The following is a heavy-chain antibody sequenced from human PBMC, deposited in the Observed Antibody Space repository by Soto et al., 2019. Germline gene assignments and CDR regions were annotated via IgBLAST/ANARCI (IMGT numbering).Heavy chain of an antibody. J-gene: IGHJ6*02. D-gene: IGHD6-6*01. CDR2: MNPNSGNT. CDR1: GYTFTSYD. Sequence: ASVKVSCKASGYTFTSYDINWVRQATGQGLEWMGWMNPNSGNTGYAQKFQGRVTMTRNTSISTAYMERSSLRSEDTAVYYCASPYPTFGSSSSGADYYYYYGMDVWGQGTTVTVSS. V-gene: IGHV1-8*01. CDR3: ASPYPTFGSSSSGADYYYYYGMDV.